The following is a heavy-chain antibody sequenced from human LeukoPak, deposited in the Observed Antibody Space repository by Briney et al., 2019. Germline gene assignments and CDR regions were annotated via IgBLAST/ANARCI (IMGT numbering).Heavy chain of an antibody. J-gene: IGHJ4*02. CDR1: GGSISSSTSY. CDR3: ARDRVALGSWYFPFDN. Sequence: NTSETLSLTCTVSGGSISSSTSYWGWIRQPPGKGLEWIGSMFYSGGSHYNPSLESRVTISVDTSKNQFSLKLDSVTAADTAVYYCARDRVALGSWYFPFDNWGQGTLVTVSS. D-gene: IGHD6-13*01. CDR2: MFYSGGS. V-gene: IGHV4-39*07.